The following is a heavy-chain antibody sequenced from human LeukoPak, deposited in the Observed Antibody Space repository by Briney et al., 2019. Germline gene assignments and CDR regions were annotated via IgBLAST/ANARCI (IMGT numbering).Heavy chain of an antibody. D-gene: IGHD2-8*01. CDR3: AKDTRRYYFDY. CDR1: GFTFSSYT. V-gene: IGHV3-23*01. Sequence: GGSLRLSCAASGFTFSSYTMNWVRQAPGKGLEWVSAISGSGGSTYYADSVKGRFTISRDNSKNTLYLQMNSLRAEDTAVYYCAKDTRRYYFDYWGQGTLVTVSS. J-gene: IGHJ4*02. CDR2: ISGSGGST.